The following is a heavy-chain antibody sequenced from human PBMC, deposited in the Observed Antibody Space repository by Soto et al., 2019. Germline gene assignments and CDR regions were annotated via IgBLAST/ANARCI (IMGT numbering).Heavy chain of an antibody. CDR3: ARDTRQAAGINWFDP. CDR2: IYHSGST. CDR1: GGSISSSNW. D-gene: IGHD6-13*01. J-gene: IGHJ5*02. Sequence: QVQLQESGPGLVKPSGTLSLTCAVSGGSISSSNWWSWVRQPPGKGLEWIGEIYHSGSTNYNPSRTSRVTISVDKSKNQVSLKLSCVTAADTAVYYCARDTRQAAGINWFDPWGQGTLVTVSS. V-gene: IGHV4-4*02.